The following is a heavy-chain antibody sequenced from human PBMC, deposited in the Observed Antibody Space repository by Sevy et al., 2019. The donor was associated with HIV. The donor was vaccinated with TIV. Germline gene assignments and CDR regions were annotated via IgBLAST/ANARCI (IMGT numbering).Heavy chain of an antibody. CDR2: ISGSGGST. V-gene: IGHV3-23*01. D-gene: IGHD5-12*01. J-gene: IGHJ4*02. CDR1: GFTFSSYA. Sequence: GGSLRLSCAASGFTFSSYAMSWVRQAPGKGLEWVSAISGSGGSTYYEDSVKGRFTISRDNSKNTLYLQMNSLRAEDTAVYYCAKDQDGYNSYFSIDYWGQGTLVTVSS. CDR3: AKDQDGYNSYFSIDY.